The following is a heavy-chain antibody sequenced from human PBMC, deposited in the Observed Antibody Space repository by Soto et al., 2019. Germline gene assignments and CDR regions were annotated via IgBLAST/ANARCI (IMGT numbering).Heavy chain of an antibody. CDR2: ISGSGGST. J-gene: IGHJ3*02. V-gene: IGHV3-23*01. D-gene: IGHD6-13*01. CDR3: AKPGAPRLGSSWYGNAFDI. CDR1: GFTFSSYA. Sequence: GGSLRLSCAASGFTFSSYAMSWVRQAPGKGLEWVSAISGSGGSTYYADSVKGRFTISRDNSKNTLYLQMNSLRAEDTAVYYCAKPGAPRLGSSWYGNAFDIWGQGTMVTVSS.